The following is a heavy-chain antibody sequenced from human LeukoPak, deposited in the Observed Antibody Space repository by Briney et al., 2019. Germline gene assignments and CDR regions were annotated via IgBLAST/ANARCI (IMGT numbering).Heavy chain of an antibody. CDR2: ISGSGGST. Sequence: GGSLRLSCAASGFTFSSYAMSWVRQAPGKGLEWVSAISGSGGSTYYSDSVKGRFTTSRDNSKNTLYLQMNSLRAEDTAVYYCAKDRGGYNWNYWGPGTLVTVSS. CDR1: GFTFSSYA. CDR3: AKDRGGYNWNY. V-gene: IGHV3-23*01. J-gene: IGHJ4*02. D-gene: IGHD5-24*01.